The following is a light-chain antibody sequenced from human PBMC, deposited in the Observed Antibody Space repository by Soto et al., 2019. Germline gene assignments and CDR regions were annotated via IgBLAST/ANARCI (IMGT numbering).Light chain of an antibody. V-gene: IGKV1-5*03. Sequence: DIQMTPSPSTPSASVGDRVTITCRASQSISSWLAWYQQKPGKAPKLLIYKASSLESGVPSRFSGSGSGTEFTLTISSLQPDDFATYYCQQYNSYLFGQGTKVDIK. J-gene: IGKJ1*01. CDR2: KAS. CDR3: QQYNSYL. CDR1: QSISSW.